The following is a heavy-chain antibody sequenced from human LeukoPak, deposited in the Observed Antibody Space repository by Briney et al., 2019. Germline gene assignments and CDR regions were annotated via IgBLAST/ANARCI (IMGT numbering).Heavy chain of an antibody. Sequence: PGGSLRLSCAASGFTFSDYYMTWLRQAPGKGLEWVSYISSGPTTIYYADSVKGRFTISRDDAKNSLYLQMDSLRAEDTAVYYCARDPGRQYSSIADVWGQGTTVTVSS. CDR2: ISSGPTTI. D-gene: IGHD6-19*01. J-gene: IGHJ6*02. CDR1: GFTFSDYY. CDR3: ARDPGRQYSSIADV. V-gene: IGHV3-11*01.